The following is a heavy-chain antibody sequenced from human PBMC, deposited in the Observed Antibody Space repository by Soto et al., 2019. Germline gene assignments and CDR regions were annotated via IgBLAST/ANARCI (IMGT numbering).Heavy chain of an antibody. D-gene: IGHD3-22*01. Sequence: SKTPSLTSTVSGDSINTHYHWSWIRQPPGKGLEWIGHIYYSGGTFYSPSLKSRLALSVDTSKNQFSLRLSSVTAADTAVYYCARDTAAKYSDSHSYYPHFDPRRQGPLVTVSS. CDR2: IYYSGGT. CDR1: GDSINTHYH. J-gene: IGHJ5*02. CDR3: ARDTAAKYSDSHSYYPHFDP. V-gene: IGHV4-30-4*01.